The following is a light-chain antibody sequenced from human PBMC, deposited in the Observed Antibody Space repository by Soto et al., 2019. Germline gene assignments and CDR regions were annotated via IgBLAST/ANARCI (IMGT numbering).Light chain of an antibody. V-gene: IGKV3-20*01. CDR2: GAS. CDR3: QQYGSSPFT. Sequence: EIVLTQSPATLSLSPGERATLSCRASQSVSTTYLAWYQQKPGQAPRVLIYGASSRATGIPDRFSGSGSGTDFTLTISRLEPEDFAVYYCQQYGSSPFTFGQGTRLEI. CDR1: QSVSTTY. J-gene: IGKJ5*01.